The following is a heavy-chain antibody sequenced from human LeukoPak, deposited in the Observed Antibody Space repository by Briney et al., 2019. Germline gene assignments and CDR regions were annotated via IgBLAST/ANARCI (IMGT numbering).Heavy chain of an antibody. D-gene: IGHD1-1*01. CDR2: IRRDGGEI. J-gene: IGHJ4*02. Sequence: GGSLRLSCAASGFSFSTSWMTWVRQAPGKGLEWVANIRRDGGEIYYMDSVKGRFAISRDNAKNSLYLQMNSLRVEDTAVYYCVRDGDDWNDFDHWGQGTLVTVAS. CDR3: VRDGDDWNDFDH. V-gene: IGHV3-7*01. CDR1: GFSFSTSW.